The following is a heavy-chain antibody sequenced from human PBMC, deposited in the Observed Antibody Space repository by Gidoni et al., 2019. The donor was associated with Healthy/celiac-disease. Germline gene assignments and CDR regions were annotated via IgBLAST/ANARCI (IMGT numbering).Heavy chain of an antibody. CDR3: ARDRRVAALAPPGY. D-gene: IGHD6-6*01. CDR2: IWYDGSNK. CDR1: GFTFSGYG. Sequence: QVQLVESGGGVVQPGRSLRLSCAASGFTFSGYGMHWVRQAPGKGLEWVAVIWYDGSNKYYADSVKGRFTISRDNSKNTLYLQMNSLRAEDTAVYYCARDRRVAALAPPGYWGQGTLVTVSS. V-gene: IGHV3-33*01. J-gene: IGHJ4*02.